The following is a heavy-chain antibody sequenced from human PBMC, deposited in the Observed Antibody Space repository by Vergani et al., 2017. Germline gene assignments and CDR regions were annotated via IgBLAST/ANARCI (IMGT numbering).Heavy chain of an antibody. CDR3: ARGTPQVRGVIAWFDP. D-gene: IGHD3-10*01. CDR1: GGPISSYY. CDR2: IYYSGST. V-gene: IGHV4-59*01. J-gene: IGHJ5*02. Sequence: QVQLQESGPGLVKPSETLSLTCTVSGGPISSYYWSWIRQPPGKGLEWIGYIYYSGSTNYNPSLKSRVTISVDTSKNQFSLKLSSVTAADTAVYYCARGTPQVRGVIAWFDPWGQGTLVTVSS.